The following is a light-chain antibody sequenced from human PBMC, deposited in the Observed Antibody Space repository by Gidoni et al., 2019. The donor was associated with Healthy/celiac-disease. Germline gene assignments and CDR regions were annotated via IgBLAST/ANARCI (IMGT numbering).Light chain of an antibody. Sequence: QTVVTQEPSLTVSLGGTVTLTCASSTGAVTSGYFTSWFQQKPGQAPRALIYNTDKKHSWTPARFSGSLLGGKAALTLSGVQPADEADYYCLIYYGRARVFGGGTKLTVL. CDR1: TGAVTSGYF. CDR3: LIYYGRARV. V-gene: IGLV7-43*01. J-gene: IGLJ3*02. CDR2: NTD.